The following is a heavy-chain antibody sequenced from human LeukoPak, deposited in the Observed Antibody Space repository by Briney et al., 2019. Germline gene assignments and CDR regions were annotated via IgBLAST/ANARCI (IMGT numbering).Heavy chain of an antibody. CDR2: IWYDGSNK. CDR3: AKGALYYYYYMDV. V-gene: IGHV3-33*06. J-gene: IGHJ6*03. CDR1: GFTFSSYG. Sequence: GGSLRLSCAASGFTFSSYGMHWVRQAPGKGLEGVAVIWYDGSNKYYADSVKGRFTISRDNSKNTLYLQMNSLRAEDTAVYYCAKGALYYYYYMDVWGKGTTVTVSS.